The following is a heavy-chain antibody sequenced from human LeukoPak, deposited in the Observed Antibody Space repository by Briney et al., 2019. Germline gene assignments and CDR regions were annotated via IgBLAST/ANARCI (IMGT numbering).Heavy chain of an antibody. CDR3: ARVGGSSWYSFDY. D-gene: IGHD6-13*01. CDR2: IKQDGSEK. V-gene: IGHV3-7*03. CDR1: GFTFSSYW. J-gene: IGHJ4*02. Sequence: GSLRLSCAASGFTFSSYWMSWVRQAPGKGLEWVANIKQDGSEKYYVDSVKGRFTISRDNAKNSLYLQMNSLRAEDTAVYYCARVGGSSWYSFDYWGQGTLVTVSS.